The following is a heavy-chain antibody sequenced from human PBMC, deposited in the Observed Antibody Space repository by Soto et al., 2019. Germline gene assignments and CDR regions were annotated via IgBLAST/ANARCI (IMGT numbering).Heavy chain of an antibody. Sequence: QVQLVQSGVEVKKPGSSVKVSCKASGGTFSSYAISWVRQAPGQGLEWMGGIIPISETTNYAQKSQGSVTITADESKSTAYMELSSLRSEDKAVYYCARSQGSSTSLEIYYYYYYGMDVWGQGTTVTGSS. J-gene: IGHJ6*02. V-gene: IGHV1-69*01. CDR2: IIPISETT. D-gene: IGHD2-2*01. CDR3: ARSQGSSTSLEIYYYYYYGMDV. CDR1: GGTFSSYA.